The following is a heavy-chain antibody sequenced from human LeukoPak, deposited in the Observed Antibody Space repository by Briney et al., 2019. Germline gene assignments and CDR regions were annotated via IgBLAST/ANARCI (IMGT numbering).Heavy chain of an antibody. D-gene: IGHD6-13*01. Sequence: GGSLRLSYAASGFTFSSYGMHWVRQAPGKGLEWVAVISNDGSNKYYADSVKGRFTISRDNSKNTLYLQMNSLRAEDTAVYYCAKDSHSQQLVTEYFDYWGQGTLVTVSS. CDR2: ISNDGSNK. V-gene: IGHV3-30*18. CDR1: GFTFSSYG. CDR3: AKDSHSQQLVTEYFDY. J-gene: IGHJ4*02.